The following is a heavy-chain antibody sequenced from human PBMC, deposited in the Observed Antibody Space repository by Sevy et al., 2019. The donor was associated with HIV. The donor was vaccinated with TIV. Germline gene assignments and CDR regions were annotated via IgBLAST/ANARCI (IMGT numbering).Heavy chain of an antibody. CDR3: AKARIAAAGPSYYYYYGMDV. Sequence: GGFLRLSCAASGFTFSSYGMRWVRQAPGKGLEWVAFIRYDGSNKYYADSVKGRFTISRDNSKNTLYLQMNSLRAEDKAVYYCAKARIAAAGPSYYYYYGMDVWGQGTTVTVSS. J-gene: IGHJ6*02. D-gene: IGHD6-13*01. CDR2: IRYDGSNK. CDR1: GFTFSSYG. V-gene: IGHV3-30*02.